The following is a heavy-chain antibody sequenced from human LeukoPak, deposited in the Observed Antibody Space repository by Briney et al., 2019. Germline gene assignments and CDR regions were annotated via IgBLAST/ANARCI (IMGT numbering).Heavy chain of an antibody. Sequence: GGSLRLSCAASGFTFDDCGMSWVRQAPGKGLEWVSGINWNGGSTGYADSVKGRFTISRDNSKNTLYLQMNSLRAEDTAVYYCARDLGGGGYYDSSGYYPSYYFDYWGQGTLVTVSS. D-gene: IGHD3-22*01. CDR1: GFTFDDCG. CDR3: ARDLGGGGYYDSSGYYPSYYFDY. V-gene: IGHV3-20*04. CDR2: INWNGGST. J-gene: IGHJ4*02.